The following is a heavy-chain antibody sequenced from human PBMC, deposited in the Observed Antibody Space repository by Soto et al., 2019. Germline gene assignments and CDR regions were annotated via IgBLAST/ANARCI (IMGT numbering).Heavy chain of an antibody. V-gene: IGHV4-59*01. CDR2: IYYSGST. J-gene: IGHJ3*02. Sequence: PSETLSLTCTVSGGSISSYYCSWIRQPPGKGLEWIGYIYYSGSTNYNPSLKSRVTISVDTSKNQFSLKLSSVTAADTAVYYCARYSSGWYSTAFDISGQWTMVTV. CDR3: ARYSSGWYSTAFDI. D-gene: IGHD6-19*01. CDR1: GGSISSYY.